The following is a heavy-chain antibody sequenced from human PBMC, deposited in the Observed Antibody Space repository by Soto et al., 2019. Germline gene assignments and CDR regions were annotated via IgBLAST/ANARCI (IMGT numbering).Heavy chain of an antibody. Sequence: PSETLSLTCAVDGGSVSGYYWTWIRQPPGKGLEWIGEINHSGNTNYNPSLESRVTMSVYTSKNHFSLKVTSVSAADTAVYYCARSELGARRHCDGTSCPNTVTNNGMDFWGQGTTVTVSS. J-gene: IGHJ6*02. V-gene: IGHV4-34*01. D-gene: IGHD4-4*01. CDR1: GGSVSGYY. CDR3: ARSELGARRHCDGTSCPNTVTNNGMDF. CDR2: INHSGNT.